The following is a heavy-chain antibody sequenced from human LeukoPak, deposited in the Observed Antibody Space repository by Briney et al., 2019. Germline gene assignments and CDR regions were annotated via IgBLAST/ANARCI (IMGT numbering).Heavy chain of an antibody. CDR1: GGSISSGGYY. CDR2: IYHSGST. CDR3: ARWNHEGRYFDY. V-gene: IGHV4-30-2*01. Sequence: PSETLSLTCTVSGGSISSGGYYWSWIRQPPGKGLEWIGYIYHSGSTYYNPSLKSRVTISVDRSKNQFSLQLNSVTPEDTAVYYCARWNHEGRYFDYWDQGTLVTVSS. J-gene: IGHJ4*02. D-gene: IGHD1-1*01.